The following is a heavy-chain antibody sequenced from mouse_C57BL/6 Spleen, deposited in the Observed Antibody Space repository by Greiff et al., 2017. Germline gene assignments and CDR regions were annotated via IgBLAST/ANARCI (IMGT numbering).Heavy chain of an antibody. D-gene: IGHD1-1*01. CDR2: INPSTGGT. V-gene: IGHV1-42*01. CDR1: GYSFTGYY. CDR3: ARNYGTSYYYAMDY. J-gene: IGHJ4*01. Sequence: VHVKQSGPELVKPGASVKISCKASGYSFTGYYMNWVKQSPEKSLEWIGEINPSTGGTTYNQKFKAKATLTVDKSSSTAYMQLKSLTSEDSAVYYCARNYGTSYYYAMDYWGQGTSVTVSS.